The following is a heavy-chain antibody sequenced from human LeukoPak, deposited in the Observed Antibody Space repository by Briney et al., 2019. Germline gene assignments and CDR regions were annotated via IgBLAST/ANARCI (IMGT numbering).Heavy chain of an antibody. CDR3: ARVRKHIVLMVYAAGWFDP. D-gene: IGHD2-8*01. CDR2: INHSGST. Sequence: PSETLSLTCAVYGGSFSGYYWSWIRQPPGKGLGWIGEINHSGSTNYNPSLKSRVNISVDTSKHQFSLKLSSVTAADTAVYYCARVRKHIVLMVYAAGWFDPWGQGTLVTLSS. V-gene: IGHV4-34*01. J-gene: IGHJ5*02. CDR1: GGSFSGYY.